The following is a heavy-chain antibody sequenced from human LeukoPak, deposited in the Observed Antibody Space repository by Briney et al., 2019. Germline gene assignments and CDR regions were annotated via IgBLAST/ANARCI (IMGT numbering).Heavy chain of an antibody. D-gene: IGHD5-18*01. CDR3: ARDSSGYSYGYSDY. CDR2: INPNSGGT. CDR1: GYTFTGYY. V-gene: IGHV1-2*02. J-gene: IGHJ4*02. Sequence: ASVKVSCKASGYTFTGYYMHWVRQAPGQGLEWMGWINPNSGGTNYAQKFQGRVTMTRDTSISTAYMELSRLRSDDTAVYYCARDSSGYSYGYSDYWGQGTLVTVSS.